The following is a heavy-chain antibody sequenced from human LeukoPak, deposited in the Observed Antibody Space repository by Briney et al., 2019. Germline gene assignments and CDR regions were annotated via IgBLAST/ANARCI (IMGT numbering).Heavy chain of an antibody. CDR2: INPNSGGT. D-gene: IGHD3-3*01. V-gene: IGHV1-2*02. CDR1: GYTFITYG. CDR3: ARDGLRQEDYDFWSGQEDNWFDP. Sequence: ASVKVSCKASGYTFITYGITWVRQAPGQGLEWMGWINPNSGGTNYAQKFQGRVTMTRDTSISTAYMELSRLRSDDTAVYYCARDGLRQEDYDFWSGQEDNWFDPWGQGTLVTVSS. J-gene: IGHJ5*02.